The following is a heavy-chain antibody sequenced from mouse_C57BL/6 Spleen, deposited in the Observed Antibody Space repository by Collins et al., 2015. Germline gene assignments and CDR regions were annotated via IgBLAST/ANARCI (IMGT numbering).Heavy chain of an antibody. CDR3: ARGPSWKIGYSNYWYFDV. J-gene: IGHJ1*03. Sequence: EVQLQQSGPELVKPGASVKISCKASGYTFTDYYMNWVKQSHGKSLEWIGDINPNNGGTSYNQKFKGKATLTVDKSSSTAYMQINSLTSEDSAVYFCARGPSWKIGYSNYWYFDVWGTGTTVTVSS. V-gene: IGHV1-26*01. CDR1: GYTFTDYY. CDR2: INPNNGGT. D-gene: IGHD2-5*01.